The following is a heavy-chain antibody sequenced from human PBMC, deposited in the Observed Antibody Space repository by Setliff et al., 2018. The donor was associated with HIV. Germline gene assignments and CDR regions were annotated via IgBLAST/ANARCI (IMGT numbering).Heavy chain of an antibody. Sequence: PSETLSLTCTVSGGSVTSSTYYWGWIRPPPGKGLEWIGNIYSTGSGRTYSIPSLRGRLSISIDTSKNLFSLKLSSVTAADTAMYYCARGRGSYWGQGTLVTVSS. CDR3: ARGRGSY. J-gene: IGHJ4*02. D-gene: IGHD1-26*01. CDR2: IYSTGSGRT. CDR1: GGSVTSSTYY. V-gene: IGHV4-39*07.